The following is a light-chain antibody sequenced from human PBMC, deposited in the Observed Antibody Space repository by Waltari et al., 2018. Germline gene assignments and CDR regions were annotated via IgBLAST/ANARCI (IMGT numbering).Light chain of an antibody. Sequence: DIQMTQSPSTLSASLGDRVTIPCRARPSISGWLAWYQQKPGKAPKFLIYDASSLESGVPSRFSGSGSGTEFTLTISSLQPDDFATYYCQQYHIYPLTFGPGTKVDIK. CDR2: DAS. CDR1: PSISGW. V-gene: IGKV1-5*01. CDR3: QQYHIYPLT. J-gene: IGKJ3*01.